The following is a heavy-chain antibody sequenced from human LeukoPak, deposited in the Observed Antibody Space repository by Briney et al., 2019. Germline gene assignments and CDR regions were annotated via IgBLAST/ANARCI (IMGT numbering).Heavy chain of an antibody. D-gene: IGHD7-27*01. Sequence: GGSLRLSCAACGFTFNSFFLNWVRLTPGRELEWLACISQDGSETFYMDSVRGRFTISRDNTKNSLYLQMDSLRAEDTAVYFCVRDLGHSRHYFEYWGQGALVTVSS. CDR2: ISQDGSET. CDR1: GFTFNSFF. V-gene: IGHV3-7*01. J-gene: IGHJ4*02. CDR3: VRDLGHSRHYFEY.